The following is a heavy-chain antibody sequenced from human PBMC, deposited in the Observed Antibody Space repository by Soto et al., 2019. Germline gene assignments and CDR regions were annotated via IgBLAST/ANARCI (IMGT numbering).Heavy chain of an antibody. CDR2: ITRSGNT. J-gene: IGHJ4*02. D-gene: IGHD1-26*01. V-gene: IGHV4-34*01. CDR3: ARAAIKDLQFPGQPPTSQTLDY. CDR1: GESFSGYY. Sequence: SETLSLTCAVYGESFSGYYWTWIRQPPGEGLEWIGEITRSGNTNYNPSLKSRVSISADTSKNQFSLELTSVTAADTAVYFCARAAIKDLQFPGQPPTSQTLDYWGQGTLVTVS.